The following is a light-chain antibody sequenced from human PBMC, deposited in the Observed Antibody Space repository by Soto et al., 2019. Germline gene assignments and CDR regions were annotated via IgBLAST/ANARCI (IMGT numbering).Light chain of an antibody. Sequence: QAVVTQEPSLTVSPGGTVTLTCASNTGAVTSAYYPNWFQQKPGQTPRPLIYSTTNKHSWTPARFSGSLLGGKAALTLSGVQPEDEAEYYCLVYHNDAWVCGGGTKVTVL. CDR3: LVYHNDAWV. CDR1: TGAVTSAYY. J-gene: IGLJ3*02. CDR2: STT. V-gene: IGLV7-43*01.